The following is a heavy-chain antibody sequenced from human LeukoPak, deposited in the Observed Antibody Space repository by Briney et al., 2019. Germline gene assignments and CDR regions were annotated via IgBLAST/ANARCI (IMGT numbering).Heavy chain of an antibody. CDR2: ISGSGGST. J-gene: IGHJ4*02. V-gene: IGHV3-23*01. D-gene: IGHD6-19*01. CDR1: GFTFSSYA. Sequence: GGSLRLSCAASGFTFSSYAMSWVRQAPGKRLEWVSAISGSGGSTYYADSVKGRFTISRDNSKNTLYLQMNSLRAEDTAVYYCAKDGYSSGWYDYWGQGTLVTVSS. CDR3: AKDGYSSGWYDY.